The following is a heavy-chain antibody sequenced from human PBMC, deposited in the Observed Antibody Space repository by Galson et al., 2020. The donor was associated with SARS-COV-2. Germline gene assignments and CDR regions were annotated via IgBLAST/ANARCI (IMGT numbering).Heavy chain of an antibody. CDR2: ISSSSSYI. CDR3: ARAYDFWSGPYYYMDV. CDR1: GFTFSSYS. D-gene: IGHD3-3*01. Sequence: GGSLRLSCAASGFTFSSYSMNWVRQAPGKGLEWVSSISSSSSYIYYADSVKGRFTISRDNAKNSLYLQMNSLRAEDTAVYYCARAYDFWSGPYYYMDVWGKVTTVTVSS. V-gene: IGHV3-21*01. J-gene: IGHJ6*03.